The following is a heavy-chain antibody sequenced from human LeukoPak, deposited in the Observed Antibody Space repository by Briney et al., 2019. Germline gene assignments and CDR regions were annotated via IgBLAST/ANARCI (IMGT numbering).Heavy chain of an antibody. J-gene: IGHJ5*02. CDR3: ARDSQAHRCWFDP. V-gene: IGHV1-69*04. CDR1: GGTFSSYA. Sequence: ASVKVSCKASGGTFSSYAISWVRQAPGQGLEWMGRIIPILGIANYAQKFQGRDTITADKSTSTAYMELSSLRSEDTAVYYCARDSQAHRCWFDPWGQGTLVTVSS. CDR2: IIPILGIA.